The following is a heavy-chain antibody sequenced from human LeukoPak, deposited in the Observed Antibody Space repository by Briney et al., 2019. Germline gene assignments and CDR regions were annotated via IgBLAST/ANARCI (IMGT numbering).Heavy chain of an antibody. Sequence: PSETLSLTCTVSGGSVSSGSYYWSWIRQPPGKGLEWIGYIYYSGSTYYNPSLKSRVTISVDTSKNQFSLKLSSVTAADTAVYYCARLSSYVWGSYRYTSYFDYWGQGTLVTVSS. CDR3: ARLSSYVWGSYRYTSYFDY. J-gene: IGHJ4*02. CDR1: GGSVSSGSYY. V-gene: IGHV4-61*01. D-gene: IGHD3-16*02. CDR2: IYYSGST.